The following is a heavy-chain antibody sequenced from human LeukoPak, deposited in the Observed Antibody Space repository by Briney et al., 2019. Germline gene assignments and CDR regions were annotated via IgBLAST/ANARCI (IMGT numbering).Heavy chain of an antibody. CDR2: IYYSGST. D-gene: IGHD2-15*01. J-gene: IGHJ5*02. CDR1: GGSISSYY. Sequence: SETLSLTCTVSGGSISSYYWSWIRQPPGKGLEWIGYIYYSGSTNYNPSLKSRVTISVDTSKNQFSLKLSSVTAADTAVYYCARTQVVVDATGWFDPWGQGTLVTVSS. V-gene: IGHV4-59*01. CDR3: ARTQVVVDATGWFDP.